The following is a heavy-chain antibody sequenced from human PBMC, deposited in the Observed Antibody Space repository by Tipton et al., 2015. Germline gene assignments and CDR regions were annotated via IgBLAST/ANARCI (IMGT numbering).Heavy chain of an antibody. CDR2: IWYDGSDK. J-gene: IGHJ4*02. CDR3: ARDPAGVRGNCDL. CDR1: RFRFDSYA. D-gene: IGHD2-15*01. Sequence: SLRLSCAASRFRFDSYAMSWVRQAPGEGLEWVAAIWYDGSDKYYAESLKGRVTISRDNSKNTVSLQMNSLRAEDTAVYYCARDPAGVRGNCDLWGQGTLVSVSS. V-gene: IGHV3-33*08.